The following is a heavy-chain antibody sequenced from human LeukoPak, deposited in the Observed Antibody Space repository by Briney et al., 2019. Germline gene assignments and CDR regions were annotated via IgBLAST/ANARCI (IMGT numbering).Heavy chain of an antibody. J-gene: IGHJ4*02. Sequence: GGSLRLSCAASGFTFSNVWMSWIRQTPGKGLEWVGRIKSEAAGGAADYAAPVTGRFTISRDDSRNMLYLQMNSLKTEDTAVYYCAKDPLVRGLTYDFWGQGTLVTVSS. D-gene: IGHD3-10*01. CDR1: GFTFSNVW. CDR2: IKSEAAGGAA. V-gene: IGHV3-15*01. CDR3: AKDPLVRGLTYDF.